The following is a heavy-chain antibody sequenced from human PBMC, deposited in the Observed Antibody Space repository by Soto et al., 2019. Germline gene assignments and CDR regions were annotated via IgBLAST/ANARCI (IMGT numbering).Heavy chain of an antibody. V-gene: IGHV3-30-3*01. D-gene: IGHD2-15*01. J-gene: IGHJ4*02. CDR1: GFTFSSYA. CDR3: AREGCSGGSCYSYFDY. Sequence: ESGGGVVQPGRSLRLSCAASGFTFSSYAMHWVRQAPGKGLEWVAVISYDGSNKYYADSVKGRFTISRDNSKNTLYLQMNSLRAEDTAVYYCAREGCSGGSCYSYFDYWGQGTLVTVSS. CDR2: ISYDGSNK.